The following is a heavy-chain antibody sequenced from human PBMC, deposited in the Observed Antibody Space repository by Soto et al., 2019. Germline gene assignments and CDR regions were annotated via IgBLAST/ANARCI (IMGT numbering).Heavy chain of an antibody. CDR1: GFTFSGYA. Sequence: GGSLRLSCAASGFTFSGYAMSWVRQAPGKGLEWVSAISGSGGSTYYADSVKGRFTISRDNSKNTLYLQMNSLRAEDTAVYYCAKEDYSGYDLSYYYGTDVWGQGTTVTVYS. CDR3: AKEDYSGYDLSYYYGTDV. V-gene: IGHV3-23*01. J-gene: IGHJ6*02. D-gene: IGHD5-12*01. CDR2: ISGSGGST.